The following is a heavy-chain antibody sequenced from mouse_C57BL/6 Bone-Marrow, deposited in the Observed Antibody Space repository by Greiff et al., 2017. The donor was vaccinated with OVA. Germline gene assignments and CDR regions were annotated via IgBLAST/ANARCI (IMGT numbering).Heavy chain of an antibody. Sequence: QVQLKEPGAELVKPGASVKMSCKASGYTFTSYWITWVKQRPGQGLEWIGDIYPGSGSTNYNEKFKSKATLTVDTSSSTAYMQLSSLTSEDSAVYYCARFTYAMDYWGQGTSVTVSS. J-gene: IGHJ4*01. CDR1: GYTFTSYW. V-gene: IGHV1-55*01. CDR2: IYPGSGST. CDR3: ARFTYAMDY.